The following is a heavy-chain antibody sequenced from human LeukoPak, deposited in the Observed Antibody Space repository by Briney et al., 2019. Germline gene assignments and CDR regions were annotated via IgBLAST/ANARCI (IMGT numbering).Heavy chain of an antibody. CDR3: ARGKSGSYYPDYYYYYMDV. V-gene: IGHV4-31*03. CDR2: IYNSGST. J-gene: IGHJ6*03. Sequence: SETLSLTCSVSGGSISSGGYYWSWIRQHPGKGLEWIGYIYNSGSTYYNPSLKSRVTISVDTSKNQFSLKLSSVTAADTAVYYCARGKSGSYYPDYYYYYMDVWGKGTTVTVSS. D-gene: IGHD1-26*01. CDR1: GGSISSGGYY.